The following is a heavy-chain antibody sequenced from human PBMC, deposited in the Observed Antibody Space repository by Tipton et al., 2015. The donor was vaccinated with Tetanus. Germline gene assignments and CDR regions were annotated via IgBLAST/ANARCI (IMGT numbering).Heavy chain of an antibody. CDR1: GGSFSGYN. CDR3: ARQITAADAFDT. CDR2: INHSGST. Sequence: TLSLTCAVYGGSFSGYNWSWIRQPPGKGLEWIGDINHSGSTYYNPSLKSRVTISVDTSKNQFSLKLSSVTAADTAVYYCARQITAADAFDTWGQGTMVTVSS. J-gene: IGHJ3*02. D-gene: IGHD3-16*01. V-gene: IGHV4-34*01.